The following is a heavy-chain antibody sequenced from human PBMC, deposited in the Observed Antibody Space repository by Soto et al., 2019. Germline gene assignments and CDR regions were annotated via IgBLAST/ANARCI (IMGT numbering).Heavy chain of an antibody. CDR3: GASILRVWVLPHFDY. CDR1: GYTFTDLS. CDR2: FDPEKGKR. V-gene: IGHV1-24*01. D-gene: IGHD3-10*01. J-gene: IGHJ4*02. Sequence: QVPLVQSGAEVKKPGASVKVSCKVSGYTFTDLSMHWVRQAPGEGLEWMGGFDPEKGKRIYAQNFQGRVTMTEDTSTGTVNRELSSLRSDDTAVYYCGASILRVWVLPHFDYWGQGTLVSVSS.